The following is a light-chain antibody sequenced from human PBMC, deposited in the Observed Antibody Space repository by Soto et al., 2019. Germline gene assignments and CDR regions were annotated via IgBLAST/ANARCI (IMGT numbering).Light chain of an antibody. CDR1: QSVSSRF. CDR2: GTS. Sequence: FPGPRAALWCRDSQSVSSRFLAWYQQKLGQAPRLLNYGTSNRATGIPDRFSGSGSGTDFTLTISRLEAEVLAVYYCQQYDNSPRTLGQGTKVDIK. V-gene: IGKV3-20*01. J-gene: IGKJ2*01. CDR3: QQYDNSPRT.